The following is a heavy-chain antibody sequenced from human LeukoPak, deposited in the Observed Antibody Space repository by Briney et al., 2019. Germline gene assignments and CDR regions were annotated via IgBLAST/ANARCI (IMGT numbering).Heavy chain of an antibody. J-gene: IGHJ4*02. D-gene: IGHD7-27*01. Sequence: PGGSLRLSCAASAFTFSDYHMSWIRQVPGKGLEWVSYISGSSSTMYYANSVKGRFTISRDNAKNLLYLQMNSLRAEDTAVYYCAREGGNWGEGYFDYWGQGTLVTVSS. CDR3: AREGGNWGEGYFDY. CDR1: AFTFSDYH. CDR2: ISGSSSTM. V-gene: IGHV3-11*01.